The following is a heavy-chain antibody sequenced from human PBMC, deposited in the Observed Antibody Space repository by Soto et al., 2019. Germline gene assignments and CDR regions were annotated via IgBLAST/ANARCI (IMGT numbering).Heavy chain of an antibody. CDR2: IFHSGST. D-gene: IGHD2-2*01. J-gene: IGHJ5*02. V-gene: IGHV4-30-2*01. CDR1: GGSISSGGYS. CDR3: ARVPDR. Sequence: SETLSLTCAVSGGSISSGGYSWSWIRQPPGKGLEWIGYIFHSGSTYYNPSLKSRVTISVDRSKNQFSLKLSSVTAADTAVYYCARVPDRWGQGTLVTVSS.